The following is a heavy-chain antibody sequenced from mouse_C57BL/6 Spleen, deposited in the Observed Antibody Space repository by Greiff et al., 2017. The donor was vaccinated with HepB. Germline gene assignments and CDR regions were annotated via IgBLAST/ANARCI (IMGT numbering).Heavy chain of an antibody. CDR3: ARPPRFAY. CDR1: GYTFTSYW. CDR2: IDPSDSYT. Sequence: QVQLQQPGAELVKPGASVKLSCKASGYTFTSYWMQWVKQRPGQGLEWIGEIDPSDSYTNYNQKFKGKATLTVDTSSSTAYMPLSSLTSDDSAVYYCARPPRFAYWGQGTLVTVSA. V-gene: IGHV1-50*01. J-gene: IGHJ3*01.